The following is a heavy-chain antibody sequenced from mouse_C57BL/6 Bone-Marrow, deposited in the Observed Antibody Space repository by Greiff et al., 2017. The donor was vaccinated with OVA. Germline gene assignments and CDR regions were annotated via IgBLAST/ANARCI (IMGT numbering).Heavy chain of an antibody. CDR3: ATGGIFYSVFL. CDR1: GFTFSDYG. Sequence: DVMLVESGGGLVQPGGSLKLSCAASGFTFSDYGMAWVRQAPRKGPEWVAFISNLAYSIYYADTVTGRFNISRENAKNTLYLEMSSLRSEEKAMYFCATGGIFYSVFLWAQGTSHTVS. V-gene: IGHV5-15*01. D-gene: IGHD2-1*01. CDR2: ISNLAYSI. J-gene: IGHJ4*01.